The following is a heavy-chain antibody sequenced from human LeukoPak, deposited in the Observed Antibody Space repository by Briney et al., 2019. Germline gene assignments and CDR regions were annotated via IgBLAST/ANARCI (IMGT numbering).Heavy chain of an antibody. V-gene: IGHV1-69*04. CDR2: IIPILGIA. Sequence: SVKVSCKASGGTFSSYAISWVRQAPGQGLEWMGRIIPILGIANYAQKFQGRVTITADKSTSTAYMELSSLRSEDTAVYYCARDRFHDSSGPDWGQGTLVTVSS. CDR1: GGTFSSYA. D-gene: IGHD3-22*01. J-gene: IGHJ4*02. CDR3: ARDRFHDSSGPD.